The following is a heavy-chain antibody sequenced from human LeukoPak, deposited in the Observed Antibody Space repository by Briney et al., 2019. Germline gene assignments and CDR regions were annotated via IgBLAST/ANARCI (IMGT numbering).Heavy chain of an antibody. V-gene: IGHV3-20*04. D-gene: IGHD5-24*01. J-gene: IGHJ3*02. CDR1: GFTFDDYG. CDR3: ARVRNGYSYDAFDI. Sequence: GGSLRLSCAASGFTFDDYGMSWVRQAPGKGLEWVSGINWNGGSTGYADSVKGRFTIFRENAKNSLYLQMNSLRAEDTALYYCARVRNGYSYDAFDIWGQGTMVTVYS. CDR2: INWNGGST.